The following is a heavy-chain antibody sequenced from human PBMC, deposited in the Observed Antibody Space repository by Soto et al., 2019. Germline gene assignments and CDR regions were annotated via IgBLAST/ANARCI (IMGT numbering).Heavy chain of an antibody. J-gene: IGHJ6*02. CDR1: GGTFSSYA. CDR3: ARGIVVVVPATVDYYYYYGMDV. Sequence: QVQLVQSGAEVKKPGSSVKVSCKASGGTFSSYAISWVRQAPGQGLEWMGGIIPIFGTANYAQKFQGRVTITADESTSTAYMELSSLRCEDGAVYYCARGIVVVVPATVDYYYYYGMDVWGQGTTVTVSS. CDR2: IIPIFGTA. V-gene: IGHV1-69*12. D-gene: IGHD2-15*01.